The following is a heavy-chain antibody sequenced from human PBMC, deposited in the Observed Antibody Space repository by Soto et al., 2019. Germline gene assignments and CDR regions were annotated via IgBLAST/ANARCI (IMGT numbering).Heavy chain of an antibody. CDR1: GGSISSSSYY. J-gene: IGHJ4*02. Sequence: QLQLQESGPGLVKPSETLSLTCTVSGGSISSSSYYWGWIRQPPGKGLEWIGSLYYSGSTYYNPSLKSRVTISVDTSKNQFSLNLSSVTAADTAVYYCARRLACSGGSCYPFDYWGQGTLVTVAS. D-gene: IGHD2-15*01. CDR2: LYYSGST. V-gene: IGHV4-39*01. CDR3: ARRLACSGGSCYPFDY.